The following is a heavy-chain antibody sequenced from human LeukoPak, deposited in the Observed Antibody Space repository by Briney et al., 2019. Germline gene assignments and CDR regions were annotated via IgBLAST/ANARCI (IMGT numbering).Heavy chain of an antibody. Sequence: ASVKVSCKASGYTFTGYYMHWVRQAPGQGLEWMGWINPNSGGTNYAQKFQGRVTMTRDTSISTAHMELSRLRSDDTAVYYCARVRISGSYVLDYWGQGTLVTVSS. D-gene: IGHD1-26*01. CDR3: ARVRISGSYVLDY. J-gene: IGHJ4*02. CDR1: GYTFTGYY. CDR2: INPNSGGT. V-gene: IGHV1-2*02.